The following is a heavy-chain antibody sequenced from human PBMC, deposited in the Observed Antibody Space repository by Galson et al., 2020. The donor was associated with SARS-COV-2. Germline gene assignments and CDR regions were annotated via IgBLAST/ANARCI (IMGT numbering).Heavy chain of an antibody. Sequence: ASVKVSCKASGYTFTSYGISWVRQAPGQGLEWMGWISAYNGNTNYAQKLQGRVTMTTDTSTSTAYMELRSLRSDDTAVYYCARVPGYCSGGSCYYYYYMDVWGKGTTVTVSS. V-gene: IGHV1-18*04. J-gene: IGHJ6*03. CDR1: GYTFTSYG. CDR3: ARVPGYCSGGSCYYYYYMDV. CDR2: ISAYNGNT. D-gene: IGHD2-15*01.